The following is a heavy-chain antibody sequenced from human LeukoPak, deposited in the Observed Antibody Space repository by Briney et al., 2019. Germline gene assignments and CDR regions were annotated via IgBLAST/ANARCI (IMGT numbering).Heavy chain of an antibody. CDR1: GYTFTGYY. D-gene: IGHD1-26*01. V-gene: IGHV1-2*02. CDR3: ARVGGSSDFYYFYYMDV. J-gene: IGHJ6*03. CDR2: INPNNGGT. Sequence: VASVKVSCKTSGYTFTGYYMHWLRQAPGQGLEWMGWINPNNGGTNYAQKFQGRVSMTRDTSISTAYMELSRLRSDDTAVYYCARVGGSSDFYYFYYMDVWGKGTTVTVSS.